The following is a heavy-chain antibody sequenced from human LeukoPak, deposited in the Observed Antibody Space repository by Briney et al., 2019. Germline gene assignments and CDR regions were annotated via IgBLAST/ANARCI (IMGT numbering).Heavy chain of an antibody. Sequence: GGSLRLSCATSGFIFSRYWINCVRQAPGKGLEWVANIKEDGNEKFSLDSVKGRCAISRDNAKKSVDLQMNSLSGEDTAVYCCARSKRVWFGAGSSFDVWGQGTMVTVSS. J-gene: IGHJ3*01. D-gene: IGHD3-10*01. CDR1: GFIFSRYW. CDR3: ARSKRVWFGAGSSFDV. CDR2: IKEDGNEK. V-gene: IGHV3-7*01.